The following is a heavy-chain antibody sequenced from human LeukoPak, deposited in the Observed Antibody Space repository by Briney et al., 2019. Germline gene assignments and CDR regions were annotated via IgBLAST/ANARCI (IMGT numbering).Heavy chain of an antibody. CDR1: GLTVSNDY. V-gene: IGHV3-53*01. Sequence: TGGSLRLSCAASGLTVSNDYMTWVRQAPGKGLEWVSVLYSGGRTYYADSVKGRFTISRDNSKNTLYLQMNSLRVEDTAVYYCARAVSGYVDYWGQGNLVTVSS. CDR3: ARAVSGYVDY. D-gene: IGHD3-3*01. CDR2: LYSGGRT. J-gene: IGHJ4*02.